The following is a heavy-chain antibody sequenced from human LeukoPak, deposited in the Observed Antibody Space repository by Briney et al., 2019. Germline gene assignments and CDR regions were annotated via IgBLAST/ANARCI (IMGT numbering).Heavy chain of an antibody. Sequence: PSETPSLTCAVYGGSFSGYYWSWIRQPPGKGLEWIGEINHSGSTNYNPSLKSRVTISVDTSKNQFSLKLSSVTAADTAVYYCASQRSDYYGSGSSYYFDYWGQGTLVTVSS. J-gene: IGHJ4*02. CDR3: ASQRSDYYGSGSSYYFDY. CDR1: GGSFSGYY. V-gene: IGHV4-34*01. CDR2: INHSGST. D-gene: IGHD3-10*01.